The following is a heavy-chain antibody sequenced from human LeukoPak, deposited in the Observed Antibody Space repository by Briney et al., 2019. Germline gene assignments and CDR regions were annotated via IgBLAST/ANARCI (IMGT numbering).Heavy chain of an antibody. J-gene: IGHJ5*02. CDR2: IVVGSGNT. D-gene: IGHD3-10*01. V-gene: IGHV1-58*02. CDR1: GFTFTSSA. Sequence: SVKVSCKASGFTFTSSAMQRVRQARGQRLEWIAWIVVGSGNTNYAQKFQERVTITRDMSTSTAYMELSSLRSEDTAVYYCAAVMVRGANWFDPWGQGTLVTVSS. CDR3: AAVMVRGANWFDP.